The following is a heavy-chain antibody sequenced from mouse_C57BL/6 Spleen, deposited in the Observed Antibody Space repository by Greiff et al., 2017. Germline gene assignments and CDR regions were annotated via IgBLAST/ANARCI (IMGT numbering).Heavy chain of an antibody. V-gene: IGHV1-5*01. D-gene: IGHD1-1*01. Sequence: VQLQQSGTVLARPGASVKMSCKTSGYTFPSYWMHWLKQRPGPGLELLGAIYPGNSDTSYNQKFKGQANLTAVPSASTADMELSSLTNEDSAVYYCTIITTVTPNWGQGTTLTVSS. J-gene: IGHJ2*01. CDR1: GYTFPSYW. CDR2: IYPGNSDT. CDR3: TIITTVTPN.